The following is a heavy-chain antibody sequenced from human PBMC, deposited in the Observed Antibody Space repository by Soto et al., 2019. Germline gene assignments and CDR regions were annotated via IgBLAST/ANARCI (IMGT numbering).Heavy chain of an antibody. D-gene: IGHD3-16*01. J-gene: IGHJ4*02. CDR3: ASGKVWITYYPVGGILDS. Sequence: QVQLVQSGPEVKKSVSSVSCSCKAHGGTFSNSAIDWVRQAPGQGLEWVGGLIPLFGSTNSAQQFRGRVTITADESASTVYMELRSLRPEDTAVYYCASGKVWITYYPVGGILDSWGQGTLVTVSS. CDR1: GGTFSNSA. V-gene: IGHV1-69*12. CDR2: LIPLFGST.